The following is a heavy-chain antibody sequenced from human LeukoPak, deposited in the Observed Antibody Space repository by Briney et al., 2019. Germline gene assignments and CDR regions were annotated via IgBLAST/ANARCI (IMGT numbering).Heavy chain of an antibody. J-gene: IGHJ4*02. CDR1: GFTFSSYT. CDR2: ISYDGSNK. Sequence: GGSLRLSCAASGFTFSSYTMHWVRQAPGKGLEWVAVISYDGSNKYYADSVKGRFTISRDNSKNTPYLQMNSLRAEDTAVYYCARDLTETQYCSSTTCYPVGGYWGQGTLVTVSS. CDR3: ARDLTETQYCSSTTCYPVGGY. D-gene: IGHD2-2*01. V-gene: IGHV3-30-3*01.